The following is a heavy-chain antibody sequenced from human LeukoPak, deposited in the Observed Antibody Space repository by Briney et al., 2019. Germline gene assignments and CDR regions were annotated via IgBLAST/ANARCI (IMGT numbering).Heavy chain of an antibody. J-gene: IGHJ4*02. Sequence: PGGSLRLSCAASGLTFSSYWMTWVRQAPGKGLEWVANINKDGSEKYYVDSVKGRFTISRDNSRNTLYLQVNSLRAEDTALYYCASDTYYSDSSGYHHFDYWGQGTLVTVSS. CDR2: INKDGSEK. V-gene: IGHV3-7*05. CDR1: GLTFSSYW. CDR3: ASDTYYSDSSGYHHFDY. D-gene: IGHD3-22*01.